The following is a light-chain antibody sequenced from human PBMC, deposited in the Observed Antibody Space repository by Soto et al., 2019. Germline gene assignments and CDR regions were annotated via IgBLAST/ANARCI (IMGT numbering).Light chain of an antibody. J-gene: IGKJ1*01. V-gene: IGKV3-15*01. CDR3: QQYGDRPRT. CDR1: QYIGSA. CDR2: DAS. Sequence: EVVLTQSPATLSVSPGDRATLSCRASQYIGSAVAWYHQRSGQAPRLLIFDASIRVPTTPARFSGSVSGTEFTLTISSLESEDFAVYFCQQYGDRPRTLGQWTKVEIK.